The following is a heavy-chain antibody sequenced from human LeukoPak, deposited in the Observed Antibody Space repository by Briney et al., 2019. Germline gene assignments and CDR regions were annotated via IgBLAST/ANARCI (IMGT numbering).Heavy chain of an antibody. J-gene: IGHJ4*02. CDR3: ARERCDSTTCYYDY. CDR1: GDSINYNY. CDR2: IYNTGTT. V-gene: IGHV4-59*01. D-gene: IGHD2-2*01. Sequence: SETLSLTCTISGDSINYNYWSWIRQPPGKGLECIGYIYNTGTTNYNPSLKSRVTISVDTSKNQLSLKLSSVTAADTALYYCARERCDSTTCYYDYWGQGTLVTVSS.